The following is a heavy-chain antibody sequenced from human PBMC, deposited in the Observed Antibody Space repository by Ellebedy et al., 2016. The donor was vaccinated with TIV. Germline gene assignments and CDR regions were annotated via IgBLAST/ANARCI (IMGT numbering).Heavy chain of an antibody. CDR2: ISYDGSNK. V-gene: IGHV3-30-3*01. J-gene: IGHJ4*02. CDR3: ARVRGAAAGTEILRY. D-gene: IGHD6-13*01. CDR1: GFTFSSYA. Sequence: GGSLRLXCAASGFTFSSYAMHSVRQAPGKGLEWVAVISYDGSNKYYADSVKGRFTISRDNSKNTLYLQMNSLRAEDTAVYYCARVRGAAAGTEILRYWGQGTLVTVSS.